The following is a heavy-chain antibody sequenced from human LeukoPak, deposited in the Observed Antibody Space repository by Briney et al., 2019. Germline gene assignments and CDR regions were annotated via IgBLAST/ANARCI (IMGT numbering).Heavy chain of an antibody. J-gene: IGHJ4*02. CDR2: INHSGST. V-gene: IGHV4-34*01. CDR3: ARGSVYYYDSSGFDY. CDR1: GGSFSGYY. Sequence: SETLSLTCAVYGGSFSGYYWSWIRQPPGKGLEWIGEINHSGSTNYNPSLKSRVTISVDTSKNQFSLKLSSVIAADTAVYYCARGSVYYYDSSGFDYWGQGTLVTVSS. D-gene: IGHD3-22*01.